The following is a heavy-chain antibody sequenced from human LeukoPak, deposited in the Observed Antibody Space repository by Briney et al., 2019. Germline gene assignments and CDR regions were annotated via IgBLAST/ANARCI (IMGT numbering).Heavy chain of an antibody. CDR3: AKDPLWFGELLYYFDY. V-gene: IGHV3-23*01. J-gene: IGHJ4*02. D-gene: IGHD3-10*01. CDR1: GFTFSSYA. Sequence: GGSLRLSCAASGFTFSSYAMSWVRQAPGKGLEWVSAISGSGGSTYYADSVKGRFTISRDNSKNTLYLQMNSLRAEDTAVYCCAKDPLWFGELLYYFDYWGQGTLVTVSS. CDR2: ISGSGGST.